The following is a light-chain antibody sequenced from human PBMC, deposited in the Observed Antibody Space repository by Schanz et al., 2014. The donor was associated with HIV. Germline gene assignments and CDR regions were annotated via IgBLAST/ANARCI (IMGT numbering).Light chain of an antibody. J-gene: IGLJ3*02. CDR1: SSDVGSYNL. CDR2: EVS. Sequence: QSVLTQPASVSGSPGQSITISCTGTSSDVGSYNLVSWYQQHPGKAPKLMIYEVSKRPSGVSDRFSGSKSGNTASLTISGLQAEDEADYYCGSCSPTNTCTFGGGTKVTVL. CDR3: GSCSPTNTCT. V-gene: IGLV2-14*02.